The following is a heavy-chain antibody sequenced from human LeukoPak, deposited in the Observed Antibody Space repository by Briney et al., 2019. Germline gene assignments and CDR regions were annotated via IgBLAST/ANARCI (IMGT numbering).Heavy chain of an antibody. V-gene: IGHV3-21*01. CDR2: ISGGSNYT. CDR3: ARDRGVLLWSGVTDY. J-gene: IGHJ4*02. D-gene: IGHD3-10*01. CDR1: GFIVSSYS. Sequence: PGGSLRLSCAASGFIVSSYSMNWVRQAPGKGLEWVSSISGGSNYTYYADSLKGRFTISRDNAKNSVYLQMNSLRAEDTAVYYCARDRGVLLWSGVTDYWGQGTLVTVSS.